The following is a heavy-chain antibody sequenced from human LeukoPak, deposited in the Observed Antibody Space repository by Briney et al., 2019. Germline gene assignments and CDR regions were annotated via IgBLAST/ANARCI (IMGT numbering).Heavy chain of an antibody. D-gene: IGHD1-20*01. J-gene: IGHJ4*02. CDR2: IKQDGSEK. CDR1: GFTFSSYW. V-gene: IGHV3-7*01. Sequence: GGSLRLSCAASGFTFSSYWMSWVRQAPGKGLEWVANIKQDGSEKYYVDSVKGRFTISRDNAKNSLYLQMNSLRAEDTAVYYCARGDNWDDSEIDYWGQGTLVTVSS. CDR3: ARGDNWDDSEIDY.